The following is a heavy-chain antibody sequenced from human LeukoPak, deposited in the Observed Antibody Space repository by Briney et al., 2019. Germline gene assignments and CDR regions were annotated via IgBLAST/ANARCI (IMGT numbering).Heavy chain of an antibody. CDR2: IYYSGST. D-gene: IGHD1-1*01. CDR3: ARGSWNDGYFDY. V-gene: IGHV4-30-4*01. CDR1: GVSISSGDYY. J-gene: IGHJ4*02. Sequence: SETLSLTCTVSGVSISSGDYYWSWIRQPPGKGLEWIGYIYYSGSTYYNPSLKSRVTISVDTSKNQFSLKLSSVTAADTAVYYCARGSWNDGYFDYWGQGTLVTVSS.